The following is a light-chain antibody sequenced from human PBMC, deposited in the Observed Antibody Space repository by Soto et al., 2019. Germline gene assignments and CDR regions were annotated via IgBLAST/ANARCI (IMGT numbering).Light chain of an antibody. V-gene: IGLV1-44*01. J-gene: IGLJ2*01. CDR1: SSNIGSNT. CDR3: AAWDDSLNGVV. Sequence: QSVLTQPPSTSGTPGQRGTISCSGASSNIGSNTVNWYQHLPGTAPKLLIYYNNQRPSGVPDRFSGSRSGTSASLAITGLQSGDDAYYYCAAWDDSLNGVVFGGGTKLTVL. CDR2: YNN.